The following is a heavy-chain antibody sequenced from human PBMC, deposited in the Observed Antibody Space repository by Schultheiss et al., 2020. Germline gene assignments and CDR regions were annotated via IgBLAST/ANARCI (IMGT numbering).Heavy chain of an antibody. CDR1: GGSFSGYY. J-gene: IGHJ4*02. Sequence: SETLSLTCAVYGGSFSGYYWSWIRQPAGKGLEWIGRIYTSGSTNYNPSLKSRVTISVDTSKNQFSLKLSSVTAADTAVYYCARATKYSSGWFDYWGQGTLVTVSS. V-gene: IGHV4-59*10. CDR3: ARATKYSSGWFDY. CDR2: IYTSGST. D-gene: IGHD6-19*01.